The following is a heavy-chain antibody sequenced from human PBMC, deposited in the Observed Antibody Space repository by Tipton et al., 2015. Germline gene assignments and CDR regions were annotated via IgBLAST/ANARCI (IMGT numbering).Heavy chain of an antibody. CDR2: ISYSGTT. CDR1: GGSISSYY. D-gene: IGHD3-3*01. CDR3: ACQDYDLLSRDYPAIDY. V-gene: IGHV4-59*12. J-gene: IGHJ4*02. Sequence: LRLSCTVSGGSISSYYWSWIRQSPGKGLEWIGYISYSGTTNFNPSLKSRVTISVDTSKNQFFLNLSSVTAADTAVYYCACQDYDLLSRDYPAIDYWGQGTLVIVSS.